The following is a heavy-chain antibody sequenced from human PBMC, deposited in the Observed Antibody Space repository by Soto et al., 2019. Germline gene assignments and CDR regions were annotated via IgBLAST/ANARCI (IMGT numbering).Heavy chain of an antibody. J-gene: IGHJ5*02. Sequence: SETLSLTCTVSGGSVSSGSYYWSWIRQPPGKGLEWIGYIYYSGSTNYNPSLKSRVTISVDTSKNQFSLKLSSVTAADTAVYYCARAVRTYYDFWSGSDPYWFDPWGKGTLVTVSS. CDR3: ARAVRTYYDFWSGSDPYWFDP. CDR1: GGSVSSGSYY. CDR2: IYYSGST. D-gene: IGHD3-3*01. V-gene: IGHV4-61*01.